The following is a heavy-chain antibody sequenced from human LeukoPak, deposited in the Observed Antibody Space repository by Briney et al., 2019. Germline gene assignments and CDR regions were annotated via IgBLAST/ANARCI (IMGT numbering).Heavy chain of an antibody. CDR1: GFTFVSYW. V-gene: IGHV3-74*01. J-gene: IGHJ1*01. Sequence: PGGSLRLSCAASGFTFVSYWMHWVRHAPGKGLVWVSRINTDGSSTSYADSVKGRFTISRDNAKNTLYLQMNSLRAEDTAVYYCASGVDHYDSSGYRIWGQGTLVTVSS. CDR2: INTDGSST. D-gene: IGHD3-22*01. CDR3: ASGVDHYDSSGYRI.